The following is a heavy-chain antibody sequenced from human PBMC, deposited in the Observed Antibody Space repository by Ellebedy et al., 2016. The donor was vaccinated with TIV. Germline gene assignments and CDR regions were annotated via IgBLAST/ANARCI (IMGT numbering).Heavy chain of an antibody. V-gene: IGHV3-23*01. CDR3: AKDQGGSGRPPSY. J-gene: IGHJ4*02. CDR2: ISGSGGST. CDR1: GFTFSSYA. Sequence: GESLKISXAASGFTFSSYAMSWVRQAPGKGLEWVSAISGSGGSTYYADSVKGRFTISRDNSKNTLYLQMNSLRAEDTAVYYCAKDQGGSGRPPSYWGQGTLVTVSS. D-gene: IGHD3-10*01.